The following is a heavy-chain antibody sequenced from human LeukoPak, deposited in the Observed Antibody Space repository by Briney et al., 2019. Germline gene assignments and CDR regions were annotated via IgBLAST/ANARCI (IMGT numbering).Heavy chain of an antibody. J-gene: IGHJ4*02. CDR2: IYSGGST. CDR1: GFTVSSNY. V-gene: IGHV3-66*01. CDR3: ARDPGYCSGGSCYSFLY. Sequence: GSLRLSCAASGFTVSSNYMSWVRQAPGKGLEWGSVIYSGGSTYYADSVKGRFTISRDNSKNTLYLQMNSLRAEDTAVYYCARDPGYCSGGSCYSFLYWGQGTLVTVSS. D-gene: IGHD2-15*01.